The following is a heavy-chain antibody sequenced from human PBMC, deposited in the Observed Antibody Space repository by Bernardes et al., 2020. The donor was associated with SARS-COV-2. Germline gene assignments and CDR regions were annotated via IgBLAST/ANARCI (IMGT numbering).Heavy chain of an antibody. Sequence: ASVKVSCKASGYTFTSYDINWVRQATGQGLEWMGWMNPNSGNTGYAQKFQGRVTMTRNTSISTAYMELSSLRSEDTAVYYCAREVYCSSTSCYSAYYYYGMDVWGQGTTVTVSS. CDR3: AREVYCSSTSCYSAYYYYGMDV. J-gene: IGHJ6*02. V-gene: IGHV1-8*01. CDR1: GYTFTSYD. CDR2: MNPNSGNT. D-gene: IGHD2-2*02.